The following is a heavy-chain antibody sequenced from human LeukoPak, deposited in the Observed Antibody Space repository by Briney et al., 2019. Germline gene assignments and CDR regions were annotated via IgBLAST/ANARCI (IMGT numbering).Heavy chain of an antibody. CDR1: GYSISSGYY. D-gene: IGHD2-2*01. Sequence: PSETLSLTCTVSGYSISSGYYWGWIRQPPGKGLEWIGSIYHSGSTYYNPSLKSRVTISVDTSKNQFSLKLSSVTAADTAVYYCARDHCSSTSCPKGQTLKDNWFDPWGQGTLVTVSS. J-gene: IGHJ5*02. V-gene: IGHV4-38-2*02. CDR3: ARDHCSSTSCPKGQTLKDNWFDP. CDR2: IYHSGST.